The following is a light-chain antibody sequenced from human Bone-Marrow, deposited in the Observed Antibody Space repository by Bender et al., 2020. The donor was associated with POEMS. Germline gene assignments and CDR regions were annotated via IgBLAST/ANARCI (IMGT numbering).Light chain of an antibody. V-gene: IGLV1-36*01. Sequence: QSVVTQPPSLSEAPRQRVTISCSGSSSNIGNHGVNWYQQLPGEAPKLLIYYDDLLTPGVSDRFSDSKSGTSASLAISELQSEDGALYYCSAWDDSLSSWVFSAGTKLTVL. CDR3: SAWDDSLSSWV. J-gene: IGLJ3*02. CDR2: YDD. CDR1: SSNIGNHG.